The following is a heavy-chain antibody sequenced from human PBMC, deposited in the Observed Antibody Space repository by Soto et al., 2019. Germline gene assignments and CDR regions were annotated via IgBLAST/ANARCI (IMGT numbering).Heavy chain of an antibody. CDR1: GFTFSSYA. V-gene: IGHV3-23*01. Sequence: EVHLLESGGGFVQPGGSLRLSCVASGFTFSSYAMTWVRQAPGKGLEWVASISGSAISTEYADSVRGRFTISRDNSKNTVFLQMQSLRADDSATHYCVNWNDEDVDWGQGTLVAVSS. D-gene: IGHD1-1*01. CDR2: ISGSAIST. CDR3: VNWNDEDVD. J-gene: IGHJ4*01.